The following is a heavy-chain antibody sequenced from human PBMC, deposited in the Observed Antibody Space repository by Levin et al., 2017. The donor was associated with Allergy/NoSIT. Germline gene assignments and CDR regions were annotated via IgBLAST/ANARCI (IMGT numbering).Heavy chain of an antibody. Sequence: PGGSLRLSCAASGFTFSSYAMSWVRQAPGKGLEWVSAISGSGGSTYYADSVKGRFTISRDNSKNTLYLQMNSLRAEDTAVYYCAKERYGSGEFIPYYYYGMDVWGQGTTVTVSS. CDR2: ISGSGGST. D-gene: IGHD3-10*01. V-gene: IGHV3-23*01. CDR3: AKERYGSGEFIPYYYYGMDV. J-gene: IGHJ6*02. CDR1: GFTFSSYA.